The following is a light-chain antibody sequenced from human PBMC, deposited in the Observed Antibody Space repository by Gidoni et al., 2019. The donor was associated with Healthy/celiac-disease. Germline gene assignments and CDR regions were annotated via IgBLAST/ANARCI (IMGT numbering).Light chain of an antibody. CDR3: QQYKSYFLLT. J-gene: IGKJ4*01. CDR2: KAS. V-gene: IGKV1-5*03. Sequence: DIQMTQSPSTLSASVGDRVTITCRASQSISSWLAWYQQKPGKAPKLLIYKASSLDSGVPSRFSGSGSGTEFTLTISSLQPDDFATYFCQQYKSYFLLTFXGXTKVEIK. CDR1: QSISSW.